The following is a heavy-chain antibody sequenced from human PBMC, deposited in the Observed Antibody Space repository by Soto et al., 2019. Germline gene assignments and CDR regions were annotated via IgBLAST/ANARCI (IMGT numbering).Heavy chain of an antibody. D-gene: IGHD3-10*01. CDR3: AKATRQRRLHGSGSYYFDY. Sequence: GGSLRLSCAASGFTFSSYGMHWVRQAPGKGLEWVAVISYDGSNKYYADSVKGRFTISRDNSKNTLYLQMNSLRAEDTAVYYCAKATRQRRLHGSGSYYFDYWGQGTLVTVYS. J-gene: IGHJ4*02. CDR1: GFTFSSYG. CDR2: ISYDGSNK. V-gene: IGHV3-30*18.